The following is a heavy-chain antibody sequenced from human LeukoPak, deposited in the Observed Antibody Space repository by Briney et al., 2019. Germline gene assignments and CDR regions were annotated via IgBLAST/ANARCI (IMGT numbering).Heavy chain of an antibody. Sequence: PGGSLRLSCAASGFTFSSYAMSWVRQAPGKGLEWVSAISGSGGSTYYADSVKGRFTISRDNSKNTLYLQMNSLRAEDTAVYYCAKGVCINGVCYPRYGVDVWGQGTTVTVSS. V-gene: IGHV3-23*01. CDR1: GFTFSSYA. J-gene: IGHJ6*02. CDR2: ISGSGGST. D-gene: IGHD2-8*01. CDR3: AKGVCINGVCYPRYGVDV.